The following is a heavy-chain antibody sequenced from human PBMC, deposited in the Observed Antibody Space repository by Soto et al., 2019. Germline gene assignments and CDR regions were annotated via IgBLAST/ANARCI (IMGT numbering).Heavy chain of an antibody. J-gene: IGHJ4*02. V-gene: IGHV3-21*01. CDR3: ATGQYYYDSSGYYYC. D-gene: IGHD3-22*01. CDR2: ISSSSSYI. CDR1: GFTFSSYD. Sequence: PGGSLRLSCAASGFTFSSYDMNWVRQAPGKGLEWVSSISSSSSYIYYADSVKGRFTISRDNAKNSLYLQMNSLRAEDTAVYYCATGQYYYDSSGYYYCWGQGTLVTVSS.